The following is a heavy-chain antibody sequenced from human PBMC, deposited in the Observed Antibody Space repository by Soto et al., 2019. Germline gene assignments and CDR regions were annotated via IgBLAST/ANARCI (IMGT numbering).Heavy chain of an antibody. J-gene: IGHJ6*01. CDR1: AGTFSSYA. CDR2: IIPIFGTA. CDR3: ARVFNSDFVFCCGSNYYYYLMDV. D-gene: IGHD3-3*01. V-gene: IGHV1-69*13. Sequence: SVKGYCKASAGTFSSYATSWVRQAPGEELERMGGIIPIFGTANYAQKYQGRVTITADESTSTAYMELSSLRSEDTAVYYSARVFNSDFVFCCGSNYYYYLMDVWRQGTTVTVSS.